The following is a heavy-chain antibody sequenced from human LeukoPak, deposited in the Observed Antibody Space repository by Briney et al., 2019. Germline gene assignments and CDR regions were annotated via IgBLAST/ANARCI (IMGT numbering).Heavy chain of an antibody. CDR1: GFTFSSYW. D-gene: IGHD1-26*01. CDR2: INSDGSST. J-gene: IGHJ4*02. Sequence: PGGSLRLSCAASGFTFSSYWMHWVRQAPGKGLVWVSRINSDGSSTSYADSVKGRFTIPRDNAKNTLYLQMNSLRAEDTAVYYCARECGSYYFWDSPYYFDYWGQGTLVTVSS. V-gene: IGHV3-74*01. CDR3: ARECGSYYFWDSPYYFDY.